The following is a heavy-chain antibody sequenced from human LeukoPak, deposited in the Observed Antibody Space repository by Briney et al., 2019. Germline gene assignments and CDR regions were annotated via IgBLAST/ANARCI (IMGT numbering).Heavy chain of an antibody. CDR2: ISGSGGST. CDR3: AKEVIVGVSFDY. CDR1: GFTFSSYS. J-gene: IGHJ4*02. V-gene: IGHV3-23*01. D-gene: IGHD1-26*01. Sequence: AGGSLRLSCAASGFTFSSYSMNWVRQAPGKGLEWVAAISGSGGSTYYADSAKGRFTISRDNFKNTLYLQMNSLRAEDTAVYYCAKEVIVGVSFDYWGQGTLVTVSS.